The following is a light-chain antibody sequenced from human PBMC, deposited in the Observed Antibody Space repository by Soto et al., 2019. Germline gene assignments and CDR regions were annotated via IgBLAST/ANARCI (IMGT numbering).Light chain of an antibody. CDR2: SAS. CDR1: QAISTY. CDR3: LQLNGYQLA. J-gene: IGKJ4*01. V-gene: IGKV1-9*01. Sequence: DIQLTQSTSFLSAFVGDTVTIPCRASQAISTYLAWYQQKPGKVTNLLIRSASTLQSGVPPRFSGGGSGMEFSLTISTLLPDYSRIYYCLQLNGYQLAFGGGTNVEIK.